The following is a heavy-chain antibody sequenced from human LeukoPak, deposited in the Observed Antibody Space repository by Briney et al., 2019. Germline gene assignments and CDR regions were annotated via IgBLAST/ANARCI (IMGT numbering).Heavy chain of an antibody. V-gene: IGHV3-30-3*01. CDR1: GFTFSSHA. CDR2: ISYDGDYQ. D-gene: IGHD5-24*01. Sequence: GGSLRLSCAASGFTFSSHAMHWVRQAPGEGLKWVALISYDGDYQDYADSVKGRFTISRDNSKNTLYLQMNSLRSEYTAVYYCACELTKRYDSWGQGTLVTVSS. J-gene: IGHJ4*02. CDR3: ACELTKRYDS.